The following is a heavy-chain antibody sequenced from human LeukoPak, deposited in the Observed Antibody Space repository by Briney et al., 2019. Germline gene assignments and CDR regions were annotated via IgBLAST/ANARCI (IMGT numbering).Heavy chain of an antibody. D-gene: IGHD3-16*02. CDR1: GFTFSSYG. J-gene: IGHJ3*02. V-gene: IGHV3-30*19. CDR3: VPRIGSFDI. CDR2: ISYDGSNK. Sequence: GGSLRLSCAASGFTFSSYGMSWVRQAPGKGLEWVAVISYDGSNKYYADSVKGRFTISRDNSKNTLYLQMNSLRAEDAAVYYCVPRIGSFDIWGQGTMVTVSS.